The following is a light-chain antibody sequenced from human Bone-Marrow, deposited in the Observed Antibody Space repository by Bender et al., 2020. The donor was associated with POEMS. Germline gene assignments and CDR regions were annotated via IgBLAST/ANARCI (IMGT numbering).Light chain of an antibody. V-gene: IGLV2-14*03. CDR1: SSDVGAYNY. Sequence: QSALTQPASVSGSPGQSITLSCTGTSSDVGAYNYVSWYRQHPGKAPKVLISDVSNRPSGVSNRFSGSKSGNTASLTISGLQAEDEADYYCSSYTTRSTWVFGGGTKVTVL. J-gene: IGLJ3*02. CDR2: DVS. CDR3: SSYTTRSTWV.